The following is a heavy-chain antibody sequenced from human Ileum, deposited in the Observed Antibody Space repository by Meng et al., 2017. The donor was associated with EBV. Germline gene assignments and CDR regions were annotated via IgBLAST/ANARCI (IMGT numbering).Heavy chain of an antibody. CDR1: GGSISSSNW. CDR2: IYHSGIT. CDR3: ARDPTGGEDHQRV. D-gene: IGHD1-14*01. V-gene: IGHV4-4*02. J-gene: IGHJ4*02. Sequence: QVLSQEPGSGLGKPSGALSLTCAVSGGSISSSNWWSWVRQPPGKGLEWIGKIYHSGITIYNPSLKSRVTMSVDNSKNQFSLKLNSMTAADTAVYYCARDPTGGEDHQRVWGQGTLVTVSS.